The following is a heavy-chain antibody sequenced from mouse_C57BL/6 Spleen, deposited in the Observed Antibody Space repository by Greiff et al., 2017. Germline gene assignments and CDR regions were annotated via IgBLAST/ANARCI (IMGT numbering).Heavy chain of an antibody. Sequence: LVESGAELVKPGASVKLSCTASGFNIKDYYMHWVKQRPEQGLEWIGRIDPEDGETKYAPKFQGKATITADTSSNTAYLQLSSLTSEDTAVYYCASRYGSSPYDYAMDYWGQGTSVTVSS. CDR2: IDPEDGET. V-gene: IGHV14-2*01. CDR1: GFNIKDYY. D-gene: IGHD1-1*01. J-gene: IGHJ4*01. CDR3: ASRYGSSPYDYAMDY.